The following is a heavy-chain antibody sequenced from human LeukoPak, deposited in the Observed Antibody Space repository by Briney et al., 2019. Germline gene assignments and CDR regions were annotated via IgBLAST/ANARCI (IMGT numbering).Heavy chain of an antibody. Sequence: SVKVSCKASGGTFSSYAISWVRQPPAPGLEWMGRIIPILGIANYAQKFQGRVTITADKSTSTAYMELRILRSRDKAVYDCASVEMTTLVDNWGQGTLGTVS. J-gene: IGHJ4*02. V-gene: IGHV1-69*04. D-gene: IGHD5-24*01. CDR1: GGTFSSYA. CDR2: IIPILGIA. CDR3: ASVEMTTLVDN.